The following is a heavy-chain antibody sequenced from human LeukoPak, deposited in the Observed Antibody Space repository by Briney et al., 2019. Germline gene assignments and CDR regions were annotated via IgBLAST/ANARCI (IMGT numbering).Heavy chain of an antibody. CDR3: AKGVVAATNAAYYGMDV. CDR1: GFYFGNYA. J-gene: IGHJ6*02. V-gene: IGHV3-9*01. CDR2: INWSSKMF. D-gene: IGHD2-15*01. Sequence: GGSLRLSCAASGFYFGNYAMHWVRHAPGKGLQWVSGINWSSKMFAYAASVKGRFTISRDNSKNTLYLQMNSLRPEDTAVYYCAKGVVAATNAAYYGMDVWGQGTTVTVSS.